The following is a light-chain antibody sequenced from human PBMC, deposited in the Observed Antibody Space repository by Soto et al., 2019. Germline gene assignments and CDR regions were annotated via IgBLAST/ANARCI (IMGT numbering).Light chain of an antibody. CDR1: SDDVGGYNY. CDR3: SSYAGGSSFVL. J-gene: IGLJ2*01. V-gene: IGLV2-8*01. Sequence: QSALTQSPAASGSPGQSVTISCIGTSDDVGGYNYVSWYQQHPGKAPKLMIYEVSKRPSGVPDRFSGSKSGSTASLTVSGLQSEDEADYYCSSYAGGSSFVLFGGGTKLT. CDR2: EVS.